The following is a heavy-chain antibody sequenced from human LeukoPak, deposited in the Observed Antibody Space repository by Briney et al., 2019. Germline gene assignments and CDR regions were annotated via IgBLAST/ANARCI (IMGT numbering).Heavy chain of an antibody. CDR3: ARDYIGNDY. Sequence: GGSLRLSCAASGFTFSSYEMNWVRQAPGKGLEWVSYISSSGSTIYYADSLKGRFTISRDNAKNSLYLQMNSLRAEDTAVYYCARDYIGNDYWGQGTLVTVSS. CDR2: ISSSGSTI. D-gene: IGHD2-2*02. CDR1: GFTFSSYE. J-gene: IGHJ4*02. V-gene: IGHV3-48*03.